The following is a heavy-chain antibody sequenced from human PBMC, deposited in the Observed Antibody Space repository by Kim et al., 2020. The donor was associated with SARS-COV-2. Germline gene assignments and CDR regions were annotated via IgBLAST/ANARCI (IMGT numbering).Heavy chain of an antibody. Sequence: GGSLRLSCAASGFTFSSYGMHWVRQAPGKGLEWVAVISYDGSNKYYADSVKGRFTISRDNSKNTLYLQMNSLRAEDTAVYYCAKDRRGYCSGGSCYSWFYYYYGMDVWGHGTTVTVSS. CDR3: AKDRRGYCSGGSCYSWFYYYYGMDV. CDR2: ISYDGSNK. CDR1: GFTFSSYG. J-gene: IGHJ6*02. V-gene: IGHV3-30*18. D-gene: IGHD2-15*01.